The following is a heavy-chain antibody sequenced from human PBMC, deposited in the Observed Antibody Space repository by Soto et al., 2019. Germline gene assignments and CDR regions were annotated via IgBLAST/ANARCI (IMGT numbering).Heavy chain of an antibody. CDR1: GFTFSSYG. CDR2: ISYDGSNK. V-gene: IGHV3-30*18. D-gene: IGHD4-17*01. CDR3: AKAPDYGDYIGYFDL. J-gene: IGHJ2*01. Sequence: QVQLVESGGGVVQPGRSLRLSCAASGFTFSSYGMHWVRQAPGKGLEWVAVISYDGSNKYYVDSVKGRFAISRDNSKNPLYLQRNSLRAEDTAVYYCAKAPDYGDYIGYFDLWGRGTLVTVSS.